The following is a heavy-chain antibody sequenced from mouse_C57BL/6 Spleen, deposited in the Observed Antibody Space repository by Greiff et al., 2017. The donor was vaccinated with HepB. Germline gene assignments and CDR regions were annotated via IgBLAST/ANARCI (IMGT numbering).Heavy chain of an antibody. D-gene: IGHD1-1*01. Sequence: QVQLKESGPELVKPGASVKISCKASGYAFSSSWMNWVKQRPGKGLEWIGRIYPGDGDTNYNGKFKGKATLTADKSSSTAYMQLSSLTSEDSAVYFCARGDVSINWYFDVWGTGTTVTVSS. V-gene: IGHV1-82*01. J-gene: IGHJ1*03. CDR2: IYPGDGDT. CDR1: GYAFSSSW. CDR3: ARGDVSINWYFDV.